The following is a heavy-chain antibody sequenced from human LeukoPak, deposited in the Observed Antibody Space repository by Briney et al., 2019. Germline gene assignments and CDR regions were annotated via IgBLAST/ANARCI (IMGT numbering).Heavy chain of an antibody. CDR1: GFTFSSYW. J-gene: IGHJ4*02. CDR2: IKQDGSEK. CDR3: ARDGLYDYVWGSYRHDY. D-gene: IGHD3-16*02. V-gene: IGHV3-7*01. Sequence: GGSLRLSCAASGFTFSSYWMSWVRQAPGKGLEWVANIKQDGSEKYYVDSVKGRFTISRDNAKNSLYLQMNSLRAKDTAVYYCARDGLYDYVWGSYRHDYWGQGTLVTVSS.